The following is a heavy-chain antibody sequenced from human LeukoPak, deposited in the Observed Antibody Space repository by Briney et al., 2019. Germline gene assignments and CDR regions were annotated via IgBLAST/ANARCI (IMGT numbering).Heavy chain of an antibody. V-gene: IGHV4-59*01. CDR3: ARHCSGGSCYSVFDY. D-gene: IGHD2-15*01. CDR2: IYYSGST. CDR1: GGSISSYY. Sequence: RPSETLSLTCTVSGGSISSYYWSWFRQPPGKGLEGIGDIYYSGSTNYTPSLKSRVTMSAETSKNQSSLKLSSVTAADTAVYYCARHCSGGSCYSVFDYWGQGTLVTVSS. J-gene: IGHJ4*02.